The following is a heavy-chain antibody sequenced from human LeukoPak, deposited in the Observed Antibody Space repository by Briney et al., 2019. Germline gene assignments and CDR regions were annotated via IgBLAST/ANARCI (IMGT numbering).Heavy chain of an antibody. D-gene: IGHD2-21*02. J-gene: IGHJ5*02. CDR1: GGSISSYY. CDR2: IYYSGST. V-gene: IGHV4-59*01. CDR3: ARAKYCGGDCYPRFDP. Sequence: SETLSLTCTVSGGSISSYYWSWIRQPPGKGLEWIGYIYYSGSTNYNPSLKSRVTISVDTSKNQFSLKLSSVTAAGTAVYYCARAKYCGGDCYPRFDPWGQGTLVTVSS.